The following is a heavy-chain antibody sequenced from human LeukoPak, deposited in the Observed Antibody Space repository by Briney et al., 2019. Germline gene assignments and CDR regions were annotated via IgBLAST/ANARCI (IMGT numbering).Heavy chain of an antibody. Sequence: PSETLSLTCTVSGGSISSYYWSWIRQPPGKGLEWIGYIYYSGSTNYNPSLKSRVTISVDTSKNQFSLKLSSVTAADTAVYYCAREQQLVQGFDYWGQGTLVTVSS. CDR2: IYYSGST. D-gene: IGHD6-13*01. V-gene: IGHV4-59*01. J-gene: IGHJ4*02. CDR3: AREQQLVQGFDY. CDR1: GGSISSYY.